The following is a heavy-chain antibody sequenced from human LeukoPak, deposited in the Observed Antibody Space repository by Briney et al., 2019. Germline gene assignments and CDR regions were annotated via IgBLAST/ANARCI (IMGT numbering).Heavy chain of an antibody. CDR2: IKEDGSEK. Sequence: QPGGPLRLSCAASGFTFSSYWMSWVRQAPGKGLEWVANIKEDGSEKYYVDSVKGRFTISRDNAKKSLYLQMNNLRAEDTAVYYCARDPYGGNWFDPWGQGTLVTVSS. CDR3: ARDPYGGNWFDP. J-gene: IGHJ5*02. V-gene: IGHV3-7*01. CDR1: GFTFSSYW. D-gene: IGHD4-23*01.